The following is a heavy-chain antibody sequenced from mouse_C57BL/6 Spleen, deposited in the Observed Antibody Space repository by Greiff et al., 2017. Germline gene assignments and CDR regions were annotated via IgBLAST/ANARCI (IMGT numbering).Heavy chain of an antibody. CDR1: GYTFTSYW. D-gene: IGHD1-1*01. V-gene: IGHV1-50*01. Sequence: VQLQQPGAELVKPGASVKLSCKASGYTFTSYWMQWVKQRPGQGLEWIGEIDPSDSYTNYNQKFKGKATLTVDPSSSTAYMQLSSLTSEDSAVYYCARPYGSSWYFDVWGTGTTVTVSS. CDR3: ARPYGSSWYFDV. J-gene: IGHJ1*03. CDR2: IDPSDSYT.